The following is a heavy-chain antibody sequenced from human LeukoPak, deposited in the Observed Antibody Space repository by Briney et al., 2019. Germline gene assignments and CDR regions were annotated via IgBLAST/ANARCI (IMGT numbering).Heavy chain of an antibody. CDR1: GFTFSSYA. CDR2: ISGSGGST. J-gene: IGHJ4*02. D-gene: IGHD3-22*01. V-gene: IGHV3-23*01. CDR3: AKTGFSGDSSGYYNYYFDY. Sequence: GGSLRLSCAASGFTFSSYAMSWVRQAPGEGLEWVSAISGSGGSTYYADSVKGRFTISRDNSKNTLYLQMNSLRAEDTAVYYCAKTGFSGDSSGYYNYYFDYWGQGTLVTVSS.